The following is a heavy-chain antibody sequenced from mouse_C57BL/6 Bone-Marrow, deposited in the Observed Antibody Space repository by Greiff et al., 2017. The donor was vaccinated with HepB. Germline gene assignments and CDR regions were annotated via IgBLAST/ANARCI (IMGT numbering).Heavy chain of an antibody. V-gene: IGHV1-55*01. J-gene: IGHJ3*01. CDR3: ARGDSNYVGCAY. CDR2: IYPGSGST. Sequence: VQLQQPGAELVQPGASVKMSCKASGYTFTSYWITWVKQRPGQGLEWIGDIYPGSGSTNYNEKFKSKATLTVDTSSSTAYMQLSSLTSVDSAVYYCARGDSNYVGCAYWGQGALVTVSA. D-gene: IGHD2-5*01. CDR1: GYTFTSYW.